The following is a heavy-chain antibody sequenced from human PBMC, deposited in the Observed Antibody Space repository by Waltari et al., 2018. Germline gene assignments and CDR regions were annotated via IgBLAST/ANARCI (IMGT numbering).Heavy chain of an antibody. CDR1: GGSFSGYY. CDR2: INHSGST. CDR3: ARDVVATIAFDI. J-gene: IGHJ3*02. Sequence: QVQLQQWGAGLLKPSETLSLTCAVYGGSFSGYYWSWIRQPPGKGLEWIGEINHSGSTNYNPSRKSRVTIAVDTSKNQFSLKLSSVTAADTAVYYCARDVVATIAFDIWGQGTMVTVSS. D-gene: IGHD5-12*01. V-gene: IGHV4-34*01.